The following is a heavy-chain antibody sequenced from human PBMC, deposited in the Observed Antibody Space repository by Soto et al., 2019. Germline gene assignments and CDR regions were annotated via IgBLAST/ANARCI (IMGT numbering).Heavy chain of an antibody. CDR1: GFTFSSYA. CDR3: AKDRSYYDSSGQFDY. CDR2: ISGSGGST. J-gene: IGHJ4*02. V-gene: IGHV3-23*01. Sequence: EVQLLESGGGLVQPGGSLRLSCAASGFTFSSYAMSWVRKAPGKGLEWVSAISGSGGSTYYADSVKGRFTISRDNSKNTLYLQMNSLRAEDTAVYYCAKDRSYYDSSGQFDYWGQGTLVTVSS. D-gene: IGHD3-22*01.